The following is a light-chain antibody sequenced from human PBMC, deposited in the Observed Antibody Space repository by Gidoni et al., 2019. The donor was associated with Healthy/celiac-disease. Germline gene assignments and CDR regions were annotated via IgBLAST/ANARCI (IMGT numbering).Light chain of an antibody. CDR1: SSNIGAGYD. CDR2: GNS. CDR3: QSYDSSLSGCV. J-gene: IGLJ2*01. Sequence: QSVLTQPPSVSGAPGQRVTISCTGSSSNIGAGYDVHWYQQLPGTAPKRLIYGNSNRPSGVPDRFSGSKSGTSASLAITGLQAEDEADYYCQSYDSSLSGCVFGGGTKLTV. V-gene: IGLV1-40*01.